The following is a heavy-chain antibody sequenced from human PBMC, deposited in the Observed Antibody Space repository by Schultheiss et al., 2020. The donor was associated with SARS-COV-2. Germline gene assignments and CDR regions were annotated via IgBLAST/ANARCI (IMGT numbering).Heavy chain of an antibody. Sequence: GGSLRLSCAASGFTFSSYAMSWVRQAPGKGLEWVSAISGSGGSTYYADSVKGRFTISRDNSKNTLYLQMNSLRAEDTAVYYCARDPISMYYYDSSGHEVWGQGTMVTVSS. J-gene: IGHJ3*01. D-gene: IGHD3-22*01. CDR2: ISGSGGST. V-gene: IGHV3-23*01. CDR3: ARDPISMYYYDSSGHEV. CDR1: GFTFSSYA.